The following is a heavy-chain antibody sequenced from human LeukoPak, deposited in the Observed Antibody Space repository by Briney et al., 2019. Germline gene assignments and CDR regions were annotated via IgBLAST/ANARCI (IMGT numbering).Heavy chain of an antibody. CDR1: GGSISSYY. D-gene: IGHD6-13*01. CDR2: IYYTGST. V-gene: IGHV4-59*01. J-gene: IGHJ4*02. Sequence: SETLSLTCTVSGGSISSYYGSWIRQPPGKGREWIGYIYYTGSTNYNPSLKSRVTISVDTSKNQFSLRVRSVTAADTAIYYCARQSPLAAAGTFDYWGQGTLVTVSS. CDR3: ARQSPLAAAGTFDY.